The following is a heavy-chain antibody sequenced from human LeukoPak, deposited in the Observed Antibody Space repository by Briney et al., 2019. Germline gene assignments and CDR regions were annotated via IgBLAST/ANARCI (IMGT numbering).Heavy chain of an antibody. CDR1: GLSFGDYG. CDR2: IQSKTYGEGT. J-gene: IGHJ4*02. CDR3: TASDHLYCSSSSCHFDY. Sequence: PGRSLRLSCTPSGLSFGDYGMSWVRQAPGKGLEWVSFIQSKTYGEGTMYAASVRGRFTISRDDSRSTAYLQMNSLKTEDTAVYYCTASDHLYCSSSSCHFDYWGQGTLVIVSS. V-gene: IGHV3-49*04. D-gene: IGHD2-2*01.